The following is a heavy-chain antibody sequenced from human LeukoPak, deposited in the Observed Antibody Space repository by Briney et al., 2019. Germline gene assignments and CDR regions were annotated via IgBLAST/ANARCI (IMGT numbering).Heavy chain of an antibody. D-gene: IGHD3-22*01. CDR3: ARVGQDSSGDYRICDY. Sequence: SETLSLTCIVSGGSISSYYWSWIRQPAGKGLEWIGRIYTSGSTNYNPSLKSRVTISVDKSKNQFSLKLSSVTAADTAVYYCARVGQDSSGDYRICDYWGQGTLVTVSS. V-gene: IGHV4-4*07. CDR2: IYTSGST. CDR1: GGSISSYY. J-gene: IGHJ4*02.